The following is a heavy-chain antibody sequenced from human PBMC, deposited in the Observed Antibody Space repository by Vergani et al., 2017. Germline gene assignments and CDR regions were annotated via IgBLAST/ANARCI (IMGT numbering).Heavy chain of an antibody. Sequence: QVKLQESGPGLVKPSETLSLTCTVSGASVNSYYWSWIRQPPGKGLEWMGYVSFRGETLYDPSVKGRMTISINTSSNQFSLYLTSVTAEDTAVYYWARSQICYGAGIPDYWGQGTLVTVSS. CDR3: ARSQICYGAGIPDY. D-gene: IGHD3-10*01. J-gene: IGHJ4*02. CDR1: GASVNSYY. CDR2: VSFRGET. V-gene: IGHV4-59*02.